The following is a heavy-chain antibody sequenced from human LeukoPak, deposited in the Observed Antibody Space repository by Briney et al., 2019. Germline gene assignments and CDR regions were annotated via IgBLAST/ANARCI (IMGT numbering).Heavy chain of an antibody. V-gene: IGHV4-59*01. CDR3: TKGAGWLIDY. Sequence: PSETLSLTCTFSGGSISPSYWSWIRQPPGKGLEWIGYIHDDGSTKYNPSLKGRVTISEDTSKNQFSLKLNSVTAADTAVYYCTKGAGWLIDYWGQGTLVTVSS. J-gene: IGHJ4*02. D-gene: IGHD5-12*01. CDR1: GGSISPSY. CDR2: IHDDGST.